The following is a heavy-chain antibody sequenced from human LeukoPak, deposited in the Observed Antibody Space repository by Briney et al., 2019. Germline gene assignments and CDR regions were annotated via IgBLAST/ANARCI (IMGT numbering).Heavy chain of an antibody. CDR3: ARGRAGYYYYYYYMDV. CDR1: GGSISSYY. CDR2: IYYSGST. Sequence: SETLSLTCTVSGGSISSYYWSWIRQPPGKGLEWIGYIYYSGSTNYNPSLKSRVTISVDTSKNQLSLKLSSVTAADTAVYYCARGRAGYYYYYYYMDVWGKGTTVTVSS. V-gene: IGHV4-59*01. J-gene: IGHJ6*03.